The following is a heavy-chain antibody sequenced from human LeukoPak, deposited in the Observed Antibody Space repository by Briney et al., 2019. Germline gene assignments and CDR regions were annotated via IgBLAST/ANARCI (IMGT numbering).Heavy chain of an antibody. CDR3: ARSLAYCGGDCPFQH. J-gene: IGHJ1*01. V-gene: IGHV3-21*01. Sequence: PGGSLRLSCAASGFTFSSYSMNWVRQAPGKGLEWVSSISSSSSYIYYADSVKGRFTISRDNAKNSLYLQMNSLRAEDTAVYYCARSLAYCGGDCPFQHWGQGTLVTVSS. D-gene: IGHD2-21*02. CDR1: GFTFSSYS. CDR2: ISSSSSYI.